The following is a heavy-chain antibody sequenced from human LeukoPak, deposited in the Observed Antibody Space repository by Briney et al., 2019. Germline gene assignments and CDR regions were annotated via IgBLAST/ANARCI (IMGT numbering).Heavy chain of an antibody. Sequence: SETLSLTCTVSGGSISSGSYYWNWIRQPAGKGLEWIGRIYTSGNTNYNPSLKSRVTISVDTSKNQFSLRLSSVTAADTAVYYCARVTGYIVEDYFDYWGQGTLVTVSS. CDR3: ARVTGYIVEDYFDY. V-gene: IGHV4-61*02. CDR1: GGSISSGSYY. CDR2: IYTSGNT. D-gene: IGHD3-22*01. J-gene: IGHJ4*02.